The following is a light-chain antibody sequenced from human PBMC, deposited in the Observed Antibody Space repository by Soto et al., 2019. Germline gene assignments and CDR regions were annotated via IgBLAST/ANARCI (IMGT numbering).Light chain of an antibody. CDR2: GNS. Sequence: QPVLTQPPSVSGAPGQRVTISCTGSSSNIGAGYDVHWYQQLPGPAPKLLIYGNSNRPAGVPDRFSGSKSGTSASLAITGLQPEDEADYYCQSYDSSLSVVFGGGTKLTVL. CDR3: QSYDSSLSVV. CDR1: SSNIGAGYD. V-gene: IGLV1-40*01. J-gene: IGLJ2*01.